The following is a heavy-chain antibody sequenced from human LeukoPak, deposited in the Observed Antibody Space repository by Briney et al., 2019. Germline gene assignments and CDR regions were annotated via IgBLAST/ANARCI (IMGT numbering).Heavy chain of an antibody. CDR3: AKDGSGWYGGAFDI. CDR2: IYSGGST. Sequence: PGGSLRLSCAASGFTVSRNYMSWVRQAPGKGLEWVSVIYSGGSTYYADSVKGRFTISRDNSKNTLYLQMNSLRAEDTAVYYCAKDGSGWYGGAFDIWGQGTMVTVSS. CDR1: GFTVSRNY. D-gene: IGHD6-19*01. J-gene: IGHJ3*02. V-gene: IGHV3-66*01.